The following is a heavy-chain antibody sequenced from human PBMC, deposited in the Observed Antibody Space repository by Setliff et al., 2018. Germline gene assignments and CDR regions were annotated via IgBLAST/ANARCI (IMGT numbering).Heavy chain of an antibody. CDR2: AYYSGST. V-gene: IGHV4-59*08. D-gene: IGHD4-17*01. Sequence: NPSETLSLTCTVSGGSVSTYSWNWIRQPPGKGLEWIGFAYYSGSTNYHPLLKSRVSISVDTSKNQFSLKLDSVTAADTAVYYCASRTVTAFDSWGQGILVTVSS. CDR1: GGSVSTYS. CDR3: ASRTVTAFDS. J-gene: IGHJ4*02.